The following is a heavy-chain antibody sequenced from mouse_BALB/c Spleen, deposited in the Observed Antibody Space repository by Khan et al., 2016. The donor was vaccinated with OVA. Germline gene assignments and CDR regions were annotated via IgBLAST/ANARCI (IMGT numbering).Heavy chain of an antibody. CDR2: IWRDGNI. CDR3: VRGWESFYFDY. D-gene: IGHD4-1*01. Sequence: QMQLEESGPGLVAPSQSLSITCTVAGFSLTDYGISWIRQPPGKGLEWLGMIWRDGNIEYNSALKSRLTISKDNSKSQVFLKMNSLQTDDTARYYCVRGWESFYFDYWGQGTTLTVSS. CDR1: GFSLTDYG. J-gene: IGHJ2*01. V-gene: IGHV2-6-7*01.